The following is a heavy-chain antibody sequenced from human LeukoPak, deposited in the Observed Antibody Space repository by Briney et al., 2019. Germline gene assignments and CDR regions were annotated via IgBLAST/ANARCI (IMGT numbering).Heavy chain of an antibody. CDR1: GYSFTSYA. J-gene: IGHJ6*03. V-gene: IGHV7-4-1*02. CDR3: ARVTGSYNYYYYYMDV. CDR2: INTNTGNP. D-gene: IGHD1-20*01. Sequence: ASVKVSCKASGYSFTSYAITWVRQAPGQGLEWMGWINTNTGNPTYAQGFTGRFVFPLDTSVSTAYLQISSLKAEDTAVYYCARVTGSYNYYYYYMDVWGKGTTVTVSS.